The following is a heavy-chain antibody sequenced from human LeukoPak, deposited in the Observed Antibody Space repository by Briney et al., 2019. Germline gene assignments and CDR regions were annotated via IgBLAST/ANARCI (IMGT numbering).Heavy chain of an antibody. V-gene: IGHV4-59*01. Sequence: PSETLSLTCTVSGGSISSYYWSWIRQPPGKGLEWTGFIYNSGSTNYNPSLKSRVTISADTSKNQFSLKLSSVTAADTAMYYCARARYSSSWYTPFDPWGQGTLVTVSS. D-gene: IGHD6-13*01. CDR1: GGSISSYY. CDR3: ARARYSSSWYTPFDP. CDR2: IYNSGST. J-gene: IGHJ5*02.